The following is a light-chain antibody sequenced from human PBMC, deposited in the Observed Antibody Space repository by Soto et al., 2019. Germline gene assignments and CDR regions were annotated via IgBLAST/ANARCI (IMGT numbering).Light chain of an antibody. CDR1: HSIRVL. CDR2: DAS. Sequence: IQMTQSPSSVSASVGDRVTITCRASHSIRVLLAGYQQKTGKAPKLLIYDASNLEGGVPSRFSGTGSGTELTLTLSSLQPEDFATYYCQQYNTYSQTFGQGTKVDIK. V-gene: IGKV1-5*01. CDR3: QQYNTYSQT. J-gene: IGKJ1*01.